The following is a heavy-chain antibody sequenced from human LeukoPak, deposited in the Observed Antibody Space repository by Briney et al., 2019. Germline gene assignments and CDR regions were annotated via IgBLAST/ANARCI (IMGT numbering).Heavy chain of an antibody. CDR3: ARAYGDYLGYGMDV. CDR2: INHSGST. CDR1: GGSFSGYY. Sequence: PSETLSLTCAVYGGSFSGYYWSWIRQPPGKGLEWIGEINHSGSTNYNPSLKSRVTISVDTSKNQFSLKLSSVTAADTAVYYCARAYGDYLGYGMDVWGQGTTVAVSS. V-gene: IGHV4-34*01. D-gene: IGHD4-17*01. J-gene: IGHJ6*02.